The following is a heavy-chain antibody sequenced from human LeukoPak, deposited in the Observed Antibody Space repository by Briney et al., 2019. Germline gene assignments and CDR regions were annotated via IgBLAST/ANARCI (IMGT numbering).Heavy chain of an antibody. CDR3: ARDLSPVYGPPGSFYGSGRFDP. CDR2: IHYSGST. D-gene: IGHD3-10*01. J-gene: IGHJ5*02. CDR1: GASISSGDYY. Sequence: SSETLSLTCTVSGASISSGDYYWSWIRQHPGKGLEWIGYIHYSGSTYYNPSLKSRVSISIDTSKNKFSLKLSSVTAADTAVYYCARDLSPVYGPPGSFYGSGRFDPWGQGTLVTVSS. V-gene: IGHV4-31*03.